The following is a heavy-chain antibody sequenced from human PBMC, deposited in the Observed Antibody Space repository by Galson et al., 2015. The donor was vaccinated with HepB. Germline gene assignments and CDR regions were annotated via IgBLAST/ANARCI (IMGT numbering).Heavy chain of an antibody. CDR2: IYPGDSDT. Sequence: QSGAEVKKPGESLKISCKGSGYSFTSYWIGWVRQMPGKGLEWMGIIYPGDSDTRYSPSFQGQVSISADKSINSAYLQWSSLKASDTAIYYCARVGGSGDYPAGLDYWGQGTLVTVSS. V-gene: IGHV5-51*03. CDR1: GYSFTSYW. D-gene: IGHD4-17*01. CDR3: ARVGGSGDYPAGLDY. J-gene: IGHJ4*02.